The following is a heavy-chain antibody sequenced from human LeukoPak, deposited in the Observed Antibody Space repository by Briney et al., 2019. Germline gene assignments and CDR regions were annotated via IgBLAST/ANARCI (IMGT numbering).Heavy chain of an antibody. J-gene: IGHJ4*02. V-gene: IGHV1-18*04. CDR1: GYTFTGYG. Sequence: ASVKVSCKASGYTFTGYGIIWVRQAPGQGLEWMGWISPYNGNTNYAQKFQGGVTMTTDTSTTTTYMELRSLRSDDTAVYYCARDLDSGGTTFRALNYWGQGTLVTVSS. CDR3: ARDLDSGGTTFRALNY. CDR2: ISPYNGNT. D-gene: IGHD1-14*01.